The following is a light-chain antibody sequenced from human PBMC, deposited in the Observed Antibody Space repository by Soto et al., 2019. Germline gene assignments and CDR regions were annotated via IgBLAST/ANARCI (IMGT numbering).Light chain of an antibody. CDR1: QSISSY. Sequence: DIQMTQPPSSLSASVGDIVTITCRASQSISSYLNWYQQKPGKAPKLLIYAASSLQSGVPSRFSGSGSGTDFTLTISSLQPEDFATYYCQQSYSTPPWTFGQGTKVDI. J-gene: IGKJ1*01. CDR3: QQSYSTPPWT. CDR2: AAS. V-gene: IGKV1-39*01.